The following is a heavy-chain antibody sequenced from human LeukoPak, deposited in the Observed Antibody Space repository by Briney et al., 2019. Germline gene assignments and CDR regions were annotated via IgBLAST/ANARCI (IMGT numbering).Heavy chain of an antibody. V-gene: IGHV4-34*01. D-gene: IGHD3-10*01. CDR3: AREANVWFGEIFDY. CDR2: INHSGST. Sequence: SETLSLTCAVYGGSFSGYYWSWIRQPPGKGLEWIGEINHSGSTNYNPSLKSRVTISVDTSKNQFSLKLSSVTAADTAVYYCAREANVWFGEIFDYWDQGTLVTVSS. J-gene: IGHJ4*02. CDR1: GGSFSGYY.